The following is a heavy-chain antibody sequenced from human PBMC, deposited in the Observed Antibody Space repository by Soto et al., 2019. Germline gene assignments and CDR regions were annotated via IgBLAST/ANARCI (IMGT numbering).Heavy chain of an antibody. CDR3: ARESSYTVTTGGGGSAKDY. Sequence: QVHLVESGGGVVQPGRSLRLSCAASGLTFSNYAMHWVRQAPGKGLEWVAFISYDGTNRCYPDSVKGRFTISRDNSKNXLXXQMNSRKTEDTAVYYCARESSYTVTTGGGGSAKDYWGQGTLVTVSS. J-gene: IGHJ4*02. CDR1: GLTFSNYA. CDR2: ISYDGTNR. V-gene: IGHV3-30-3*01. D-gene: IGHD4-17*01.